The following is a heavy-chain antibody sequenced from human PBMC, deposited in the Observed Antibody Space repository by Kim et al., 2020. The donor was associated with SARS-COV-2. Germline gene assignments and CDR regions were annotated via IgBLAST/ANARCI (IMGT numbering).Heavy chain of an antibody. V-gene: IGHV3-48*03. CDR3: ASLGIVVVIGSLYYGMDV. J-gene: IGHJ6*02. D-gene: IGHD3-22*01. Sequence: VKGRFTISRDNDKNSLYLQMNSLRAEDTAVYYCASLGIVVVIGSLYYGMDVWGQGTTVTVSS.